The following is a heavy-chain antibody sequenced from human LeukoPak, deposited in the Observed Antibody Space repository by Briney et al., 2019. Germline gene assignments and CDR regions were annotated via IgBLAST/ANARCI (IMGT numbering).Heavy chain of an antibody. V-gene: IGHV3-7*01. Sequence: PGGSLRPSCAASGFTFSSYWMSWVRQAPGKGLEWVANIKEDGSEKYYVDSVKGRFTISRDNAKNSLYLQMSGLRAEDTALYYCARTGYFDYWGQGTLVTVSS. CDR3: ARTGYFDY. CDR2: IKEDGSEK. CDR1: GFTFSSYW. J-gene: IGHJ4*02.